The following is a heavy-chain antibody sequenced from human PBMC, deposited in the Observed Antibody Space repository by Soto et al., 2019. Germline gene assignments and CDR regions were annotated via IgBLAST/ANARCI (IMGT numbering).Heavy chain of an antibody. Sequence: VQLVQSGAEVKKPGASVKVSCKTSGDSFNDYYIHWVRQAPGQGLEWMGWINPNGGVTKDAQKFQGRVTVTRDTSIRTVYMELSSLRCDDTAVYYCARESGGATATLDYYYFYMDVWGKWTTVTVSS. D-gene: IGHD5-12*01. CDR3: ARESGGATATLDYYYFYMDV. V-gene: IGHV1-2*02. CDR2: INPNGGVT. J-gene: IGHJ6*03. CDR1: GDSFNDYY.